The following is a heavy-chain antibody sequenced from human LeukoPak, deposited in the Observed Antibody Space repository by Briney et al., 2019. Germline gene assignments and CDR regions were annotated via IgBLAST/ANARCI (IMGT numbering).Heavy chain of an antibody. J-gene: IGHJ4*02. Sequence: GGSLRLSCAASGFTFSSYAMHWVRQAPGKGLEWVAVISYDGSNKYYADSVKGRFTISRDNARNELYLHMNSLRAEDTAVYYCARRLDSWGQGTLVTVSS. CDR1: GFTFSSYA. CDR3: ARRLDS. CDR2: ISYDGSNK. V-gene: IGHV3-30-3*01.